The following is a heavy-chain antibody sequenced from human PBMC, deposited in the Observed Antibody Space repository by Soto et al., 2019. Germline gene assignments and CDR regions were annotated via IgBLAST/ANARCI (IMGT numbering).Heavy chain of an antibody. J-gene: IGHJ4*02. CDR3: AGPLVGATTSNISDY. V-gene: IGHV1-69*13. CDR1: GGTFSSYA. Sequence: GASVKVSCKASGGTFSSYAISWVRQAPGQGLEWMGGIIPISGTANYAQKFQGRVTITADESTSTAYMELSSLRSEDTAVYYCAGPLVGATTSNISDYWGQGTLVTVS. CDR2: IIPISGTA. D-gene: IGHD1-26*01.